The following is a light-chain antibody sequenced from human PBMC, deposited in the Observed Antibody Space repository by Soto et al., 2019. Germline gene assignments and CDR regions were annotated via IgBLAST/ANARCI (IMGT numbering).Light chain of an antibody. J-gene: IGKJ1*01. CDR1: QSVSSSC. Sequence: EIVLTQSPGTLSLSPGERATLSCRASQSVSSSCLAWYQQKHGQAPRLLIYGASSRATGIPDRFSGSGSGTDFTLTISRLEPEDFAVYFCQQYGTSPRTFGQGTRVEIK. CDR3: QQYGTSPRT. V-gene: IGKV3-20*01. CDR2: GAS.